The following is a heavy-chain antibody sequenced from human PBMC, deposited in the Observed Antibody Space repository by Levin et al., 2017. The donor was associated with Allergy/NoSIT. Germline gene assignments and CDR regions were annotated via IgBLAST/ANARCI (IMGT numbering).Heavy chain of an antibody. J-gene: IGHJ4*02. CDR1: GFAFSKFG. CDR2: TSYDGSYK. Sequence: GGSLRLSCEASGFAFSKFGMHWVRQAPGKALEWVAVTSYDGSYKFYADSMKGRVNISRDNSKNTVYLQMSSLRVEDTAVYYCAKDPWACGGGYCSGIDYWGQGSRVIVSS. D-gene: IGHD2-21*02. V-gene: IGHV3-30*18. CDR3: AKDPWACGGGYCSGIDY.